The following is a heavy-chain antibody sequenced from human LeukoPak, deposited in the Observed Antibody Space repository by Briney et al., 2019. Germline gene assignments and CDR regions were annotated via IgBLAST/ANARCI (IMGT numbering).Heavy chain of an antibody. D-gene: IGHD2/OR15-2a*01. CDR1: GGSISSNY. CDR2: IYYSGST. CDR3: TSVTGLNWFDP. Sequence: KTSETLSLTCTVSGGSISSNYWSWIRQPPGKELEWIGYIYYSGSTNYNPSLKSRVTISVDTSKNQFSLKLSSVTAADTAVYYCTSVTGLNWFDPWGQGTLVTVSS. J-gene: IGHJ5*02. V-gene: IGHV4-59*01.